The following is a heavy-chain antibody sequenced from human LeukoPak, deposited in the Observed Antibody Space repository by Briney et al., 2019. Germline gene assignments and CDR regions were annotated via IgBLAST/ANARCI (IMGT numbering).Heavy chain of an antibody. J-gene: IGHJ3*02. Sequence: GGSLRLSCAASAFTFSSYELNWVRQAPGKGLEWISYISSSGSIINYADSVKGRFTISRDNAKNSLHLQMNSLRAEDTAVYYCARGATRRSSGAFDIWGQGTMVTVSS. D-gene: IGHD6-6*01. CDR3: ARGATRRSSGAFDI. CDR2: ISSSGSII. CDR1: AFTFSSYE. V-gene: IGHV3-48*03.